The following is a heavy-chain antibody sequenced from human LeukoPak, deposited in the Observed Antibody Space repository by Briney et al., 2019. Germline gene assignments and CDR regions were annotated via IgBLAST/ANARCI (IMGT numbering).Heavy chain of an antibody. CDR3: TTDAYYYGSSTSFYAEYFQH. Sequence: PGGSLRLSCAASGFTFSYAWMSWVRQAPGKGLEWVGRIKSKTDSGTTDYAPPVKGRFSISRDDSKNTLYLQMSGLRIEDTAVYYCTTDAYYYGSSTSFYAEYFQHWGQGTLVTVSS. CDR1: GFTFSYAW. J-gene: IGHJ1*01. CDR2: IKSKTDSGTT. D-gene: IGHD3-22*01. V-gene: IGHV3-15*01.